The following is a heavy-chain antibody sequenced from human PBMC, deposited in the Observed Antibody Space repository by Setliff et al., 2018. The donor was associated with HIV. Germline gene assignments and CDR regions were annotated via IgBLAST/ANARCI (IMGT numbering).Heavy chain of an antibody. J-gene: IGHJ3*02. CDR1: GFTFSSHW. CDR2: IDFTTTIVT. D-gene: IGHD1-26*01. Sequence: GGSLRLSCAVSGFTFSSHWMHWVRQAPGKGLVWVAYIDFTTTIVTHYADSLKGRFTISRDNAKNSLYLQMNSLRAEDTAVYYCARNTDVDSVYRPFHIWGQGTMVTVS. V-gene: IGHV3-48*01. CDR3: ARNTDVDSVYRPFHI.